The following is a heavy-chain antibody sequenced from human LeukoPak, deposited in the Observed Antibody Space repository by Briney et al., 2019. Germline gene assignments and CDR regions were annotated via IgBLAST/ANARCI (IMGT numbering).Heavy chain of an antibody. CDR1: GGSISSYY. D-gene: IGHD3-3*01. V-gene: IGHV4-4*07. CDR3: ARDLPGWSGYFDGGPYNWLDP. Sequence: SETLSLTCTVSGGSISSYYSSWIRQPAGKGLEWIGRIYTSGSTNYNPSLKSRVTMSVDTSKNQFSLKLSSVTAADTAVYYCARDLPGWSGYFDGGPYNWLDPWGQGTLVTVSS. J-gene: IGHJ5*02. CDR2: IYTSGST.